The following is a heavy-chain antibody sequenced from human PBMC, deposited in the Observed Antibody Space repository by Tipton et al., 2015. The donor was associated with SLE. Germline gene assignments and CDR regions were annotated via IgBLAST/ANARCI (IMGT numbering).Heavy chain of an antibody. CDR1: GFSFSTYA. D-gene: IGHD3-16*01. V-gene: IGHV3-23*01. J-gene: IGHJ3*02. CDR2: ISGSGGRT. CDR3: AKIRRLSMIVGAFDM. Sequence: SLRLSCAASGFSFSTYAMSWVRQAPGKGLEWISSISGSGGRTFNTDSGKGRFIISRDNSKNTLYLQMNSLRADDTAIYFCAKIRRLSMIVGAFDMWGQGTMVTVSS.